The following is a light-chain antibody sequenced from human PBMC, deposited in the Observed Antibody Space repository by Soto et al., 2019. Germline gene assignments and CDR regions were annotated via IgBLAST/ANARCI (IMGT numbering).Light chain of an antibody. CDR1: TSNLGSNF. V-gene: IGLV1-47*01. J-gene: IGLJ3*02. CDR2: RND. CDR3: AAWDDSLSGVV. Sequence: QSVLTQPPSASGTPGQRVTISCSGSTSNLGSNFVYWYQQVPGAAPKLLISRNDQRPSGVPDRFSGSKSGTSASLAISGLRSEDEADYHCAAWDDSLSGVVFGGGTKVPVL.